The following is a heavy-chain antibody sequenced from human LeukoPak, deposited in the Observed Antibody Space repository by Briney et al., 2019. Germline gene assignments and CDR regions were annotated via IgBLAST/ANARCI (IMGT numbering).Heavy chain of an antibody. J-gene: IGHJ4*02. CDR3: ARAQKYSSGWHPHGY. CDR1: GYTFTSYD. CDR2: MNPNSGNT. Sequence: GASVKVSCKASGYTFTSYDINWVRQATGQGLEWMGWMNPNSGNTGYAQKFQGRVTMTRNTSISTAYMELSSLRSEDTAVYYCARAQKYSSGWHPHGYWGQGTLVTVSS. V-gene: IGHV1-8*01. D-gene: IGHD6-25*01.